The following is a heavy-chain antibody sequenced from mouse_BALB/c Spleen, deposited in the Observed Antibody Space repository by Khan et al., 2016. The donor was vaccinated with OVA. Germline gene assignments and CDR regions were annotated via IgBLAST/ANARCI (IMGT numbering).Heavy chain of an antibody. J-gene: IGHJ4*01. CDR2: IWAGGST. CDR1: GFSLTNYG. V-gene: IGHV2-9*02. D-gene: IGHD2-10*01. Sequence: VQLQESGPGLVAPSQSLSITCTVSGFSLTNYGVHWVRQPPGKGLEWLGIIWAGGSTNYNSALMSRVSIRKDNAKSQVFLKMNSLQTDDTAIYYCVRETAYYGNYEAMDYWGQGTSVTVSS. CDR3: VRETAYYGNYEAMDY.